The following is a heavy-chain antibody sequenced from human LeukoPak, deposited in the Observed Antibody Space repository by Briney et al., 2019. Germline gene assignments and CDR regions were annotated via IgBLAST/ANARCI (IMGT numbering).Heavy chain of an antibody. CDR1: GGSISSSSYY. J-gene: IGHJ4*02. Sequence: ETLSLTCTVSGGSISSSSYYWGWIRQPPGKGLEWIGSIYYSGSTYYIPSLKSRVTISVDTSKNQFSLQLSSVTAADTAVYYCANKYCSSTSCAIGLVDCWGQGTLVTVSS. CDR2: IYYSGST. V-gene: IGHV4-39*01. D-gene: IGHD2-2*01. CDR3: ANKYCSSTSCAIGLVDC.